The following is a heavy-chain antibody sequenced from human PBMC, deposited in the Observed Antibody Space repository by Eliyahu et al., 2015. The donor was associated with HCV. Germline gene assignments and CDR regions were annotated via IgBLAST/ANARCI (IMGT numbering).Heavy chain of an antibody. CDR2: VRAYNGNT. Sequence: QVQLVQSGAEVKKPGASVKVSCKASGYTFTSYGISWVRQAPGQGLEVVGLVRAYNGNTNYAQKLQGRVTMTTDTSTSTAYMELRSLRSDDTAVYYCARAKSDSIFFFSIFSAPPPVPDYWGQGTLVTVSS. V-gene: IGHV1-18*04. CDR1: GYTFTSYG. J-gene: IGHJ4*02. CDR3: ARAKSDSIFFFSIFSAPPPVPDY. D-gene: IGHD2/OR15-2a*01.